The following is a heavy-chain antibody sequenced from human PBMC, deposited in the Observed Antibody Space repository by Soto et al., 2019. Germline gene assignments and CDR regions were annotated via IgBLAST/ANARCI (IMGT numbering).Heavy chain of an antibody. D-gene: IGHD3-22*01. J-gene: IGHJ4*02. V-gene: IGHV3-23*01. CDR1: GFTFSSYA. Sequence: PGGSLRLSCAASGFTFSSYAMSWVRQAPGKGLEWVSAISGSGGSTYYADSVKGRFTISRDNSKNTLYLQMNSLRAEDTAVYYCAKGGNYYDGYYSDYWGQGTLVTVSS. CDR3: AKGGNYYDGYYSDY. CDR2: ISGSGGST.